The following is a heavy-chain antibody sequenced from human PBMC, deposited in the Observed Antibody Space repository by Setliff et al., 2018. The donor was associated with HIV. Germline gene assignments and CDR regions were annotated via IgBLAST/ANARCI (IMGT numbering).Heavy chain of an antibody. D-gene: IGHD2-15*01. CDR2: IHNSGTT. CDR3: ARNPCSGGSCPDAFDI. CDR1: DASITADTFY. Sequence: SETLSLTCTVSDASITADTFYWNWLRQPPGKGPECIGYIHNSGTTHYNPAFESRLIISLDMSNNRFSLNLASVTAADTAVYYCARNPCSGGSCPDAFDIWGQGTMVTVSS. V-gene: IGHV4-30-4*08. J-gene: IGHJ3*02.